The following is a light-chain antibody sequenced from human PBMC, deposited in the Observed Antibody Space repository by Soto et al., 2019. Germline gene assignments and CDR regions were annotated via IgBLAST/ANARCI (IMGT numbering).Light chain of an antibody. CDR1: SSDIGGYNY. J-gene: IGLJ3*02. CDR3: TSYAGSNNLV. CDR2: EVS. Sequence: QSVLTQPPSASGSPGQSGTISCTGTSSDIGGYNYVSWYQQHPGKAPKLIIYEVSKRPSGVPDRFSGSKSGNTASLTVSGLQAEDEADYYCTSYAGSNNLVFAGGTK. V-gene: IGLV2-8*01.